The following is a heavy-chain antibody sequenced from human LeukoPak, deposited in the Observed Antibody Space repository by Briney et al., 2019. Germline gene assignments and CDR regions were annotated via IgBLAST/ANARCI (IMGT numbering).Heavy chain of an antibody. CDR1: GGSISSYY. CDR2: IYYSGST. CDR3: ARHRNSYGYFPDAFDI. Sequence: SETLSLTCTVSGGSISSYYWSWIRQPPGKGLEWIGYIYYSGSTNYNPSLKSRVTISVDTSKNQFSLKLSSVTAADTAVYYCARHRNSYGYFPDAFDIWGQGTMVTVSS. J-gene: IGHJ3*02. V-gene: IGHV4-59*08. D-gene: IGHD5-18*01.